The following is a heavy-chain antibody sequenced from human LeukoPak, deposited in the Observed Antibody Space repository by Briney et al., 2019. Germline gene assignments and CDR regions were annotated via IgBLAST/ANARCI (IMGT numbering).Heavy chain of an antibody. Sequence: KPSETLSLTCTVSGGSISSGSYYWSWIRQPAGKGLEWIGRIYTSGSTNYNPSLKSRVTISVDTSKNQFSLKLSSVTAADTAVYYCAREATGTTTGGRFDAFDIWGQGTMVTVSS. CDR3: AREATGTTTGGRFDAFDI. J-gene: IGHJ3*02. CDR2: IYTSGST. CDR1: GGSISSGSYY. D-gene: IGHD1-1*01. V-gene: IGHV4-61*02.